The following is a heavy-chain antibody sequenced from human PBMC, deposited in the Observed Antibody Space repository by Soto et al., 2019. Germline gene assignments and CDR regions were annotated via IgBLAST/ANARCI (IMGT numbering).Heavy chain of an antibody. CDR3: ARAGPTFLRLPPHIDY. Sequence: SQTLSLTCDISGDTVSNNRATWNWIRLSPLRGLEWLGRTFYRSKWYNDYDESVKSRIAINPDTSKNQFSLHLKSVTPEDAAIYYCARAGPTFLRLPPHIDYWGPGSLVTVSS. J-gene: IGHJ4*02. D-gene: IGHD3-16*01. CDR2: TFYRSKWYN. CDR1: GDTVSNNRAT. V-gene: IGHV6-1*01.